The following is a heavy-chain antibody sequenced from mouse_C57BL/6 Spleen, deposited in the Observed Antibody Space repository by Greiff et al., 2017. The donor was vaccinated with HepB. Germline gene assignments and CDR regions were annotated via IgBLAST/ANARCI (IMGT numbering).Heavy chain of an antibody. Sequence: QVQLQQSGAELVKPGASVKLSCKASGYTFTEYTIHWVKQGTGQGLEWIGLFYPGSGSIKYNEKFKDKATLTADKSSSTVYMKLSRLTSEASAVYLCARHEEVNGDGFAYWGQGTMVTVSA. V-gene: IGHV1-62-2*01. J-gene: IGHJ3*01. D-gene: IGHD4-1*01. CDR2: FYPGSGSI. CDR1: GYTFTEYT. CDR3: ARHEEVNGDGFAY.